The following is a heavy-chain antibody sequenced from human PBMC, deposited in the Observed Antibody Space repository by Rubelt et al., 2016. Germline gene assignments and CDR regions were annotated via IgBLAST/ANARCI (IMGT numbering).Heavy chain of an antibody. Sequence: ISSSSSTIYYADSVKGRFTISRDNSKNTLYLQMNSLRAEDTAVYYCARDHGVTYYYDSSGYYHDYYYYGMDVWGQGTTVTVSS. J-gene: IGHJ6*02. D-gene: IGHD3-22*01. CDR2: ISSSSSTI. V-gene: IGHV3-48*01. CDR3: ARDHGVTYYYDSSGYYHDYYYYGMDV.